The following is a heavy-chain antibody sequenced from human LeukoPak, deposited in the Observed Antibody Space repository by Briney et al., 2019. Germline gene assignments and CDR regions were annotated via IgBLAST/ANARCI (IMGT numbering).Heavy chain of an antibody. CDR1: GGSISSYY. D-gene: IGHD3-9*01. J-gene: IGHJ6*02. CDR2: IYYSGST. CDR3: ARHGVTDYDILTGYHPYYGMDV. V-gene: IGHV4-59*01. Sequence: RTSETLSLTCTVSGGSISSYYWSWIRQPPGEGLEWIGYIYYSGSTNYNPSLKSRVTISVDTSTNQFSLKLSSVTAADTAVYYCARHGVTDYDILTGYHPYYGMDVWGQGTTVTVSS.